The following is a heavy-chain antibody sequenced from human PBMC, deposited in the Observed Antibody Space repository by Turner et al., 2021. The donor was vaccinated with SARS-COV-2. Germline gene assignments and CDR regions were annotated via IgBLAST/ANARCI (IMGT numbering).Heavy chain of an antibody. CDR2: FYKIGSI. D-gene: IGHD1-1*01. CDR3: ARHQGSTSGYDHGMNV. V-gene: IGHV4-59*08. CDR1: GGSISSKS. J-gene: IGHJ6*02. Sequence: QVQLQESGPGLVRPSETLSLTCTVSGGSISSKSWSWIRQSPGRGLEWIGYFYKIGSIDYNPTHRSRVTISVDTSKNQLSLNLISMTAADTAVYYCARHQGSTSGYDHGMNVWGQGTAVIVSS.